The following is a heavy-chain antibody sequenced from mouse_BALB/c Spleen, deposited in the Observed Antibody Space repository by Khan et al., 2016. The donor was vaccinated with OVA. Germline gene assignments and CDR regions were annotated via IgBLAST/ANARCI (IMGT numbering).Heavy chain of an antibody. CDR2: VSTGGGYT. CDR1: GFTFSTYG. J-gene: IGHJ3*01. Sequence: EVELVESGGDLVKPGGSLKLSCAASGFTFSTYGMSWVRQTPDKRLEWVATVSTGGGYTYYPASVKGRFTIYRDNAKNTLYLQMSGLKSEDTAMFYCTRLAYYYDSEGFAYWGQGTLVTVSA. V-gene: IGHV5-6*01. D-gene: IGHD1-1*01. CDR3: TRLAYYYDSEGFAY.